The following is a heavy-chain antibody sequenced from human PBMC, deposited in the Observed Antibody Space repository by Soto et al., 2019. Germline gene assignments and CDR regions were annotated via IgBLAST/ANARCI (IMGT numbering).Heavy chain of an antibody. CDR1: GGSISSTPYY. J-gene: IGHJ4*02. CDR2: IYYSGTT. V-gene: IGHV4-39*01. Sequence: SETLSLTCSVSGGSISSTPYYWGWIRQPPGKGLEWLGTIYYSGTTSYNPSLKSRVIISVDTSNNQFFLKLRSVTAADTAVYYCARHRQYYDTSGYQQRYFDYWGQGTQVTVSS. CDR3: ARHRQYYDTSGYQQRYFDY. D-gene: IGHD3-22*01.